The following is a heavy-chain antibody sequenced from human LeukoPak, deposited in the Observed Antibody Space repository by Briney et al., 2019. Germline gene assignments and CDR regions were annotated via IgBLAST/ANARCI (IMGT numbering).Heavy chain of an antibody. CDR1: GYSLTSYW. Sequence: GESLKISCKSFGYSLTSYWIAWVRQMPGKDLEWMGVIYPSDSDTRYSPSFQGQVTFSADKSITTAYLQWSSLKASDTAMYYCARLAYYESSGYHLDYWGQGTLVTVPS. D-gene: IGHD3-22*01. J-gene: IGHJ4*02. CDR2: IYPSDSDT. V-gene: IGHV5-51*01. CDR3: ARLAYYESSGYHLDY.